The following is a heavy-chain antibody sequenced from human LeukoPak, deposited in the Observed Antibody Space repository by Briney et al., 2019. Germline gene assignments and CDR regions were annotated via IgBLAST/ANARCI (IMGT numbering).Heavy chain of an antibody. D-gene: IGHD3-3*01. V-gene: IGHV3-48*03. CDR3: ALLAVVSDFGH. Sequence: PGGSLRLSCAASGFMFRSFAMYRVRQAPGKGLEWVAYISSGATTMYYADSVKGRFTISRDDAKNSLFLHMNSLRAEDTAVYYCALLAVVSDFGHWGQGTLVTVSS. J-gene: IGHJ5*02. CDR1: GFMFRSFA. CDR2: ISSGATTM.